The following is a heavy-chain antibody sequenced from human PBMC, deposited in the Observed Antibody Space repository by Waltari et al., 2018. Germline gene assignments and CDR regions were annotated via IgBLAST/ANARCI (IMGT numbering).Heavy chain of an antibody. CDR3: ARVLGDTAMAEVGWFDP. D-gene: IGHD5-18*01. CDR1: GGTFSSYA. V-gene: IGHV1-69*01. J-gene: IGHJ5*02. CDR2: IIPIFGTA. Sequence: QVQLVQSGAEVKKPGSSVKVSCKASGGTFSSYAISWVRQAPGQGLEWMGGIIPIFGTANYAQKFKGRVTITADESTSTAYMELSSLRAEDTAVYYWARVLGDTAMAEVGWFDPWGQGTLVTVSS.